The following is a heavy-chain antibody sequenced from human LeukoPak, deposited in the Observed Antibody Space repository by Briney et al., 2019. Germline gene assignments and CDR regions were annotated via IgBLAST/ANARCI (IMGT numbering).Heavy chain of an antibody. J-gene: IGHJ4*02. V-gene: IGHV3-30*04. CDR2: ISYDGSNK. CDR1: GFTFSSYA. D-gene: IGHD3-22*01. Sequence: GGALRLSFSASGFTFSSYAMHWVRQAPGKGLEWVAVISYDGSNKYYADSVKGRVTITSDNYKNTIYLQMHSQRAEDTAMYYCARARIDSSGYCLDYWGQGTLVTVSS. CDR3: ARARIDSSGYCLDY.